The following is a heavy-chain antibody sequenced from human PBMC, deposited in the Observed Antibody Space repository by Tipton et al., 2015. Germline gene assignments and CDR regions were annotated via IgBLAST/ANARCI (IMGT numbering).Heavy chain of an antibody. J-gene: IGHJ4*02. CDR3: ARDRYGDLDY. CDR1: GFSFSDYA. V-gene: IGHV3-23*01. D-gene: IGHD4-17*01. CDR2: ISGTGGTA. Sequence: SLRLSCEASGFSFSDYAMNWVRQAPGKGLEWVSWISGTGGTADYADSVKGRFTISRDNSKNTMYLQMNTLRAEDTAVYYCARDRYGDLDYWGQGTLVTVSS.